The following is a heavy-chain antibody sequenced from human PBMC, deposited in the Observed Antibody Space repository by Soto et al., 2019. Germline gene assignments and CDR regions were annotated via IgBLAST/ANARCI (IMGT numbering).Heavy chain of an antibody. CDR2: ISSSGDSP. D-gene: IGHD5-12*01. J-gene: IGHJ5*02. CDR1: GFTFSNYA. Sequence: PGGSLRLSCAASGFTFSNYAMSWVRQAPGKGLEWVSAISSSGDSPYYADSVKGRFTVSRDNAKNTLYLQMNSLRDEDTAVYYCARDREYSPALDPWGQGTLVTVSS. CDR3: ARDREYSPALDP. V-gene: IGHV3-23*01.